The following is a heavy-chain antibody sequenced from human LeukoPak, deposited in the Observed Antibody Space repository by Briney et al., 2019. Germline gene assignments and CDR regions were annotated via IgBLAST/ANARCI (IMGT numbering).Heavy chain of an antibody. CDR3: ATYIVGPTLDY. J-gene: IGHJ4*02. Sequence: GGSLRLSCAASGFIFSSYAMSWVRQAPGKGLEWVSTISISGGNTYYANSVKGRFTISRDNARNSFYLQLDSLRAEDTALYYCATYIVGPTLDYWGQGALVTVSS. CDR2: ISISGGNT. V-gene: IGHV3-23*01. CDR1: GFIFSSYA. D-gene: IGHD1-26*01.